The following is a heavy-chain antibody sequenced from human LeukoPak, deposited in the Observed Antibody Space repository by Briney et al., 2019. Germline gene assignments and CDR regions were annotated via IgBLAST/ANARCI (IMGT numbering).Heavy chain of an antibody. CDR3: ARDFWSGYGYFDY. CDR1: GVSFSGAGFY. V-gene: IGHV4-31*03. D-gene: IGHD3-3*01. J-gene: IGHJ4*02. Sequence: SETLSLTCTVSGVSFSGAGFYWTWVRQHPGKGLEWIGYIYYSGTTYYNPSLESRVTISVETSQNRFSLKLTSVTAADTAVYDCARDFWSGYGYFDYWGQGALVTVSS. CDR2: IYYSGTT.